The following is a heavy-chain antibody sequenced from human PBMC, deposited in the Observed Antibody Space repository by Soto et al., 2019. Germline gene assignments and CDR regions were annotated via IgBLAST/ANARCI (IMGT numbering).Heavy chain of an antibody. CDR3: ARGSYYSGWV. J-gene: IGHJ4*02. V-gene: IGHV6-1*01. CDR1: GDSVSSTSTA. CDR2: TYYRSNWYT. D-gene: IGHD6-19*01. Sequence: SQTLSLTCAISGDSVSSTSTAWSWIRQSPSRGLEWLGRTYYRSNWYTDYAVSVKSRITISPDTSKNQFSLQLNSVTPEDTAVYYCARGSYYSGWVWGQGTLVTVSS.